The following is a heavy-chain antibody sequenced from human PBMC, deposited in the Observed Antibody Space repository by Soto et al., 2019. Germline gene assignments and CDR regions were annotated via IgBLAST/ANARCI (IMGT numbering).Heavy chain of an antibody. CDR3: AAGTDKEAYYYYYYGMDV. D-gene: IGHD3-10*01. V-gene: IGHV1-2*02. Sequence: GASVRVSCKASGYTFTGYYMHWVRQAPGQGLEWMGWINPNSGGTNYAQKFQGRVTMTRDTSISTAYMELSRLRSDDTAVYYCAAGTDKEAYYYYYYGMDVWGQGTTVTVSS. J-gene: IGHJ6*02. CDR1: GYTFTGYY. CDR2: INPNSGGT.